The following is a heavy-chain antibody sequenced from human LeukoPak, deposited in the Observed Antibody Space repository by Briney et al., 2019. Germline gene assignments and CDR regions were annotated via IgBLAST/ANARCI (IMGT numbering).Heavy chain of an antibody. V-gene: IGHV3-23*01. CDR1: GFTFSSYA. J-gene: IGHJ3*02. Sequence: GGSLRLSCAASGFTFSSYAMSWVRQAPGKGLEWVSAISGSGGSTYYADSVKGRFTISKDNSKNTLYLQMNSLRAEDTAVYYCARRCYRSSNEAFDIWGQGTMVTVSS. CDR3: ARRCYRSSNEAFDI. D-gene: IGHD4/OR15-4a*01. CDR2: ISGSGGST.